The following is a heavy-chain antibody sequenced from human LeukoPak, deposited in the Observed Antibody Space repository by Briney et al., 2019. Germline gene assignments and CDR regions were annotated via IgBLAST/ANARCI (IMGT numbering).Heavy chain of an antibody. J-gene: IGHJ4*02. D-gene: IGHD5-18*01. CDR3: ATQSGYSYGFDDY. CDR2: IIPIFGTA. V-gene: IGHV1-69*05. Sequence: SVKVSCKASGGTFSSYAISWVRQAPGQGLEWMGRIIPIFGTANYAQKFQGRVTITTDESTSTAYMELSSLRSEDTGVYYCATQSGYSYGFDDYWGQGTLVTVSS. CDR1: GGTFSSYA.